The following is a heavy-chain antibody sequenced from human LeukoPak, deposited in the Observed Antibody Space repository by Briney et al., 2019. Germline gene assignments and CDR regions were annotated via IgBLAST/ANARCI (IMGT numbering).Heavy chain of an antibody. CDR1: GGSISTNNW. V-gene: IGHV4-4*02. J-gene: IGHJ4*02. Sequence: PSETLSLTYAVSGGSISTNNWWSWVRPPPGKGLEWIGEIYHTGSTNYSPSLRSRVTMSIDKSNNQFSLNLNSVTAADTAVYYCAKSGDYLWDYWGQGTLVTVSS. CDR2: IYHTGST. CDR3: AKSGDYLWDY. D-gene: IGHD3-16*01.